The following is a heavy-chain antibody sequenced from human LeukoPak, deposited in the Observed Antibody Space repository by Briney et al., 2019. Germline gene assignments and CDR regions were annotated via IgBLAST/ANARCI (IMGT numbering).Heavy chain of an antibody. Sequence: GRSLRLSCAASGFTFDDYAMHWVRQAPGKGLEWVSGISWNSGSIGYADSVKGRFTIPRDNAKNSLYLQMNSLRAEDTALYYCAKASRGYYDSSGLIDYWGQGTLVTVSS. V-gene: IGHV3-9*01. CDR3: AKASRGYYDSSGLIDY. CDR1: GFTFDDYA. D-gene: IGHD3-22*01. CDR2: ISWNSGSI. J-gene: IGHJ4*02.